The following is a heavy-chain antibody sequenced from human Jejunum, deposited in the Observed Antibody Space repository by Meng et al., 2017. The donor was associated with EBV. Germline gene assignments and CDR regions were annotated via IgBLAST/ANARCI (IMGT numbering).Heavy chain of an antibody. CDR1: GDSITRGAYL. V-gene: IGHV4-30-2*01. CDR3: ARGGPDFGDYVPFDY. Sequence: HLPLQGHGSGLGKPSQTLSLTCAVSGDSITRGAYLWSWIRQPPGKGLEWIGNIYHIGSTYYNPSLKSRVTISVDRSKNQFSLKLTSVTAADTAVYYCARGGPDFGDYVPFDYWGQGTLVTVSS. CDR2: IYHIGST. J-gene: IGHJ4*02. D-gene: IGHD4-17*01.